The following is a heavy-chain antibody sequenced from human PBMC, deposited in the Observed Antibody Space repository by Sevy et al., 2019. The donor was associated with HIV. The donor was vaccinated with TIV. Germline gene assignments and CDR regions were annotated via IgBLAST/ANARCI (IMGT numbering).Heavy chain of an antibody. Sequence: GGSLRLSCAASGFTFSSYEMNWVRQAPGKGLEWVSYISSDGTTIYYADSVKGRFTISRDNAENSVSLQMKSLRAEDTAVYYCARDLDDNSGYYYGAIDYWGQGTLVTVSS. CDR1: GFTFSSYE. CDR3: ARDLDDNSGYYYGAIDY. D-gene: IGHD3-22*01. V-gene: IGHV3-48*03. J-gene: IGHJ4*02. CDR2: ISSDGTTI.